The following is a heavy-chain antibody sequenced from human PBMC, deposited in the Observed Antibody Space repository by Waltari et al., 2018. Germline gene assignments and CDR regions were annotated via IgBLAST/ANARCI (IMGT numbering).Heavy chain of an antibody. V-gene: IGHV3-53*01. D-gene: IGHD3-3*01. J-gene: IGHJ4*02. CDR3: ARLDFWTGSYY. CDR2: IYSGGST. Sequence: EVQLVESGGGWIQPGGSLRFSCAVSGFPVSNNSLSLGRQAPGKGPGWVSVIYSGGSTYYADSVKGRFTISRDSSENTVYLQMSSLRAEDTALYYCARLDFWTGSYYWGQGTLVTVSS. CDR1: GFPVSNNS.